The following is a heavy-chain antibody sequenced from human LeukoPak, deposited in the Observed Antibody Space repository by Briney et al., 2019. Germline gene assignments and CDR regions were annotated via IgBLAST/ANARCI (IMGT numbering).Heavy chain of an antibody. CDR3: AGLVGRYSSGLYYYYFDY. CDR2: MYLSGTT. Sequence: SETLSLTCTVSGDSINSLDLWSWVRQPPGKGLEWIGEMYLSGTTHFNPSVKSRVTISIDKSKNQFFLNLSSVTAADTAIYYCAGLVGRYSSGLYYYYFDYWGQGTLVTVSS. V-gene: IGHV4-4*02. D-gene: IGHD3-22*01. J-gene: IGHJ4*02. CDR1: GDSINSLDL.